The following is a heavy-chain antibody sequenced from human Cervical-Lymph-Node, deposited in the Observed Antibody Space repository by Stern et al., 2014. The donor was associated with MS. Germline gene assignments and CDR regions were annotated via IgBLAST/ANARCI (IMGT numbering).Heavy chain of an antibody. CDR1: GFIFSRYS. CDR3: ARGVYSYDSRGNYRIFDH. CDR2: ISSSGTTI. Sequence: EVQLVESGGGLAQPGGSLRISCAVSGFIFSRYSFHWVRQAPGKGLEWLAYISSSGTTIYYADSVKGRFTISRDNVKNSLFLDMNSLRAEDTAVYYCARGVYSYDSRGNYRIFDHWGQGTLVTVSA. J-gene: IGHJ4*02. D-gene: IGHD3-22*01. V-gene: IGHV3-48*01.